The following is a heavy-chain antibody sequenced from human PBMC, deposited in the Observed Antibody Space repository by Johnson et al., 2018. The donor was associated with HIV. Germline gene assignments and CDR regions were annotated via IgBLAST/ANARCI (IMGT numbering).Heavy chain of an antibody. CDR3: AGELRIAARGLAFDI. CDR2: ISYDGSNK. CDR1: GFTFSSYA. J-gene: IGHJ3*02. D-gene: IGHD6-6*01. Sequence: VQLVESGGGVVQPGRSLRLSCAASGFTFSSYAMHWVRQAPGKGLEWVAVISYDGSNKYYADSVKGRFTISRDNSKNTLFLQMNSLRAEDTAVYYCAGELRIAARGLAFDIWGRGTMVTVSS. V-gene: IGHV3-30-3*01.